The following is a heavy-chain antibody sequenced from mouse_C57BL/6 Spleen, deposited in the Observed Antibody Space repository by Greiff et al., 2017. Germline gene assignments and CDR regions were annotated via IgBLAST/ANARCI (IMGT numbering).Heavy chain of an antibody. Sequence: QVQLQQPGAELVKPGASVKLSCKASGYTFTSYWMHWVKQRPGQGLEWIGMIHPNSGSTNYNEKFKSKATLTVDKSPSTAYMQLSSLTSEDSAVYNCARKDGSFAMDCQGKGTSVTVSS. D-gene: IGHD2-3*01. CDR3: ARKDGSFAMDC. V-gene: IGHV1-64*01. J-gene: IGHJ4*01. CDR1: GYTFTSYW. CDR2: IHPNSGST.